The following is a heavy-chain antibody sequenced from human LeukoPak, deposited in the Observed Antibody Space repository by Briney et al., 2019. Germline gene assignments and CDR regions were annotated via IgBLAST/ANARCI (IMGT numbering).Heavy chain of an antibody. V-gene: IGHV3-21*01. Sequence: RSGGSLRLSCAGSGFIFSNYAMSWVRQAPGKGLEWVSSISSSSSYIYYADSVKGRFTISRDNAKNSLYLQMNSLRAEDTAVYYCARDNFPVGSSWYVYYGMDVWGQGTTVTVSS. CDR2: ISSSSSYI. D-gene: IGHD6-13*01. CDR1: GFIFSNYA. J-gene: IGHJ6*02. CDR3: ARDNFPVGSSWYVYYGMDV.